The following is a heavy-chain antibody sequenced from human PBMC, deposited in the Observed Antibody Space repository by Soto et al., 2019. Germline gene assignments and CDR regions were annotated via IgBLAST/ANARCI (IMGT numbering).Heavy chain of an antibody. Sequence: GGSLRLSCAASGFTFSSYSMNWVLQAPWKGLEWVSSISSSSSYIYYADSVKGRFTISRDNAKNSLYLQMNSLRAEDTAVYYCARSKISRTVTGLYYYYGMDVWGQGTTVTVSS. J-gene: IGHJ6*02. V-gene: IGHV3-21*01. CDR2: ISSSSSYI. D-gene: IGHD4-4*01. CDR1: GFTFSSYS. CDR3: ARSKISRTVTGLYYYYGMDV.